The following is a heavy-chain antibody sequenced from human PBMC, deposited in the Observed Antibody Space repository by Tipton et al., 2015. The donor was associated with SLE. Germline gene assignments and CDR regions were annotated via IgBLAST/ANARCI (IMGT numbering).Heavy chain of an antibody. CDR1: GGSISSYS. J-gene: IGHJ3*02. Sequence: TLSLTCTVSGGSISSYSWSWIRQPPGKGLEWIGEINHSGSTNYNPSLKSRVTISVDTSKNQFSLKLSSVTAADTAVYYCARLDTGGGIWGQGTMVAVSS. CDR2: INHSGST. CDR3: ARLDTGGGI. D-gene: IGHD3-16*01. V-gene: IGHV4-34*01.